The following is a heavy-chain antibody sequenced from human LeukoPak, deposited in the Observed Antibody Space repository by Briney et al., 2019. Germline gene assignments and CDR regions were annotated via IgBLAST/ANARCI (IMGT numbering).Heavy chain of an antibody. CDR1: GFTFSSYS. V-gene: IGHV3-21*01. J-gene: IGHJ5*02. CDR2: ISSSSSYI. CDR3: AKDLRNVVSGKRVSNWFDP. Sequence: PGGSLRLSCAASGFTFSSYSMNWVRQAPGKGLEWVSSISSSSSYIYYADSVKGRFTISRDNSKNTLYLQMNSLRAEDTAVYYCAKDLRNVVSGKRVSNWFDPWGQGTLVTVSS. D-gene: IGHD3-22*01.